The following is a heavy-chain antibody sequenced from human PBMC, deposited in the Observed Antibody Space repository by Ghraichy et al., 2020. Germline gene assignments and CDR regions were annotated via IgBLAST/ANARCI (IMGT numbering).Heavy chain of an antibody. D-gene: IGHD4-17*01. CDR3: ARTRDYGLNYFDP. CDR1: GYTFTNYY. J-gene: IGHJ5*02. CDR2: INPNSGGT. V-gene: IGHV1-2*02. Sequence: ASVKVSCKASGYTFTNYYIHWVRQAPGQGLEWMGWINPNSGGTNYAQNFQARVTMTRDTSISTAYMELSRLRSDDTAVYYCARTRDYGLNYFDPWGQGTLVTVSS.